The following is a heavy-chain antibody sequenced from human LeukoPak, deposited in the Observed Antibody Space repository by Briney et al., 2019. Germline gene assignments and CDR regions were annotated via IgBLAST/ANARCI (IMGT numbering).Heavy chain of an antibody. D-gene: IGHD3-9*01. J-gene: IGHJ5*02. V-gene: IGHV1-69*13. CDR2: IIPIFGTA. Sequence: SVKVSCKASGGTFSSYAISWVRQAPGQGLEWMGGIIPIFGTANYAQKFQGRVTITADESTSTAYMELSSLRSDDTAVYYCARGNYDILTGYSAWGQGTLVTVSS. CDR1: GGTFSSYA. CDR3: ARGNYDILTGYSA.